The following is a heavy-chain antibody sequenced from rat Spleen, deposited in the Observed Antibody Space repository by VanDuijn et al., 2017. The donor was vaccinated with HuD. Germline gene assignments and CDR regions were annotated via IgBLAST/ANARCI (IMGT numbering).Heavy chain of an antibody. D-gene: IGHD1-12*01. V-gene: IGHV5-25*01. CDR3: AKESYLQPLFDH. J-gene: IGHJ2*01. CDR2: ISTGGGNT. Sequence: EVQLVESGGGLVQPGRSLKLSCAVSGFTSTSFPVAWVRQAPTKGLEWVASISTGGGNTYYRDSVKGRFTFSRDNARGTLYLQMDSLRSEDTATYYCAKESYLQPLFDHWGQGVMVTVSS. CDR1: GFTSTSFP.